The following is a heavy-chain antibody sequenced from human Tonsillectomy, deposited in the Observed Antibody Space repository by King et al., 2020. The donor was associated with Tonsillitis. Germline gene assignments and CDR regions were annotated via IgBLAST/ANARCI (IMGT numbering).Heavy chain of an antibody. CDR1: GFTFSSYW. Sequence: QLVQSGGGLVQPGGSLRLSCAASGFTFSSYWMRWVRQAPGKGLEWVANIKQDGSEKYYAESVKGRFTISRDNAKSSLYLQMSSLRAEDTAVYHCARVRGSYSLDYWGQGTLVTVSS. V-gene: IGHV3-7*04. CDR3: ARVRGSYSLDY. D-gene: IGHD3-16*01. J-gene: IGHJ4*02. CDR2: IKQDGSEK.